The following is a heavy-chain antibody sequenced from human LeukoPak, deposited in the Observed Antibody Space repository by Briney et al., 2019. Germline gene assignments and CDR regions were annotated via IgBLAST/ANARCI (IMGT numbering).Heavy chain of an antibody. CDR3: ARAAGVRIVVVITNYFDY. CDR1: DTSIYTYY. D-gene: IGHD3-22*01. Sequence: SETLSLTCTVSDTSIYTYYWSWIRQPAGKGLEWIGHIYATGTTNYNPSLNSRVTMSIDTSKNQFSLKLSSVTAADTAVYYCARAAGVRIVVVITNYFDYWGQGTLVTVSS. CDR2: IYATGTT. J-gene: IGHJ4*02. V-gene: IGHV4-4*07.